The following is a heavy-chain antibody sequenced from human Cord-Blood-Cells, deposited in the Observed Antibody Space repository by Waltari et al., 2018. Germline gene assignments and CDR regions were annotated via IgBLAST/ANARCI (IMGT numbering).Heavy chain of an antibody. V-gene: IGHV4-59*01. CDR3: ARADYYDSSGYYWYFDL. J-gene: IGHJ2*01. D-gene: IGHD3-22*01. CDR1: GGSLSSYY. Sequence: QVQLQESGPGLVKPSETLSLTCPVSGGSLSSYYWSWFRQPPGKGLEWIGYIYYSGSTNYNPSLKSRVTISVDTSKNQFSLKLSSVTAADTAVYYCARADYYDSSGYYWYFDLWGRGTLVTVSP. CDR2: IYYSGST.